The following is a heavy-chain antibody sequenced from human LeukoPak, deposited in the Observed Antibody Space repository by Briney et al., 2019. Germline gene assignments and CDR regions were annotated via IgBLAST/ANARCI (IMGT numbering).Heavy chain of an antibody. J-gene: IGHJ4*02. V-gene: IGHV4-34*01. CDR2: IYHSGSN. CDR3: VAGSGGDEWEPYGFDY. Sequence: PSETLSLTCAVHGGSFSGYYWSWIRQPPGKGLEWIGSIYHSGSNYYNPSLKSRVTISVDTSKNQFSLKLNSVTAADTAVYYCVAGSGGDEWEPYGFDYWGQGTLVTVYS. CDR1: GGSFSGYY. D-gene: IGHD1-26*01.